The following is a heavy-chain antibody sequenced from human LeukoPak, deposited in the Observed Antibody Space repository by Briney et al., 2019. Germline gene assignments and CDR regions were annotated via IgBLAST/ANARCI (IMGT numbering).Heavy chain of an antibody. CDR1: GFTFSDYY. Sequence: GGSLRLSCAASGFTFSDYYMSWIRQAPGKGLEWVAVISYDGSNKYYADSVKGRFTISRDNSKNTLYLQMNGLRAEDTAVYYCAKGSDYYDSSGYYVGAFDIWGQGTMVTVSS. V-gene: IGHV3-30*18. D-gene: IGHD3-22*01. CDR2: ISYDGSNK. CDR3: AKGSDYYDSSGYYVGAFDI. J-gene: IGHJ3*02.